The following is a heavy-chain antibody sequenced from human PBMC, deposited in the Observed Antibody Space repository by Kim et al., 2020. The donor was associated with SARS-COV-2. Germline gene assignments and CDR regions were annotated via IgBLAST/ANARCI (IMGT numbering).Heavy chain of an antibody. D-gene: IGHD1-1*01. CDR3: ARGTASFPYYYYYGMDV. J-gene: IGHJ6*02. Sequence: SQTLSLTCAISGDSVSSNSAAWNWIRQSPSRGLEWLGRTYYRSKWYNDYAVSVKSRITINPDTSKNQFSLQLNSVTPEDTAVYYCARGTASFPYYYYYGMDVWGQGTTVTVSS. CDR2: TYYRSKWYN. CDR1: GDSVSSNSAA. V-gene: IGHV6-1*01.